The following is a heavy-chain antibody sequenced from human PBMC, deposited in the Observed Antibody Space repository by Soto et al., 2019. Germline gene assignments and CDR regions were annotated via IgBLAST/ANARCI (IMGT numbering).Heavy chain of an antibody. CDR2: ITATGDRT. V-gene: IGHV3-23*01. CDR3: ATMNGYFEY. Sequence: PGGSLRLSCAYSGFRFCSYSMSWVRQTPGKGLEWVAAITATGDRTYYADSVTGRFTISRDNSKKTHYLQMTSLWPDDTAMYYCATMNGYFEYWGQGTLVTVSS. D-gene: IGHD3-22*01. J-gene: IGHJ4*02. CDR1: GFRFCSYS.